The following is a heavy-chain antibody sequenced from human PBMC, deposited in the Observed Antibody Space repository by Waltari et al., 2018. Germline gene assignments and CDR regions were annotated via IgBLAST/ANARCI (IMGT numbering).Heavy chain of an antibody. Sequence: QVQLVESGGGVVQPGGSLRLSCAASGFTFSSYGMHWDRQAPGKGLEWVAFIRYDGSNKYYADSVKGRFTISRDNSKNTLYLQMNSLRAEDTAVYYCAKDKGYYYYYMDVWGKGTTVTISS. CDR3: AKDKGYYYYYMDV. CDR2: IRYDGSNK. CDR1: GFTFSSYG. V-gene: IGHV3-30*02. J-gene: IGHJ6*03.